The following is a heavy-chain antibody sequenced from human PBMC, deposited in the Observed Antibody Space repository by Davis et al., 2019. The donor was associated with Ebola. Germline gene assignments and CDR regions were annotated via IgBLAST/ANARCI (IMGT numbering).Heavy chain of an antibody. CDR2: IYPGDSDT. D-gene: IGHD2-21*01. J-gene: IGHJ3*02. CDR1: GYSFTSYW. Sequence: PGGSLRLSCKGSGYSFTSYWIGWVRQMPGKGLEWTGIIYPGDSDTRYSPSFQGQVTISADKSISTAYLQWSSLKASDTAMYYCARSIVATRGDAFDIWGQGTMVTVSS. CDR3: ARSIVATRGDAFDI. V-gene: IGHV5-51*01.